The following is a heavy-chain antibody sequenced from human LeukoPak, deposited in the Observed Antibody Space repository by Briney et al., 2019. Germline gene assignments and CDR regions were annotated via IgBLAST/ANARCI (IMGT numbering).Heavy chain of an antibody. CDR2: INDSRIT. CDR3: ARGPLMDYDILVGYYRFDY. J-gene: IGHJ4*02. CDR1: GGSFNGYY. Sequence: PSETLSLTCAVHGGSFNGYYWSWIRQPPGKGLEWIGEINDSRITKYNPSLKSRVTISVDTSKNQFSLKLNSVTAADTAVYYCARGPLMDYDILVGYYRFDYWGQGTLVTVSS. V-gene: IGHV4-34*01. D-gene: IGHD3-9*01.